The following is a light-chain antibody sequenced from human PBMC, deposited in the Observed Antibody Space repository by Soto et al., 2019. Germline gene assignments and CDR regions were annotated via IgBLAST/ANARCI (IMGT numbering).Light chain of an antibody. J-gene: IGKJ4*01. V-gene: IGKV3-11*01. CDR1: QSVSSS. CDR3: QQRSNWPSLA. CDR2: EAS. Sequence: EIVLTQSPATLSLSPGERATLSCRASQSVSSSLAWYQQKPGRAPRLLIYEASKRATGIPARFSGSGSGTDFTLTITSLEPEDFAVYYCQQRSNWPSLAFGGGTKVEIK.